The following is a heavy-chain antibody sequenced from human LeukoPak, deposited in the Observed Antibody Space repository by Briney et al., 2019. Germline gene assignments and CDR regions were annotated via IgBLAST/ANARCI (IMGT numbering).Heavy chain of an antibody. CDR1: GGSIASSSYY. Sequence: SETLSLTCSVSGGSIASSSYYWGWIRQPPGKGLEWIGSIYYGRSTYYNPSFKSRVTISIDTSKKQFSLKLSSVTAADTAVYYCAIYSGRTGYWGPGALVTVSS. J-gene: IGHJ4*02. CDR3: AIYSGRTGY. V-gene: IGHV4-39*01. CDR2: IYYGRST. D-gene: IGHD1-26*01.